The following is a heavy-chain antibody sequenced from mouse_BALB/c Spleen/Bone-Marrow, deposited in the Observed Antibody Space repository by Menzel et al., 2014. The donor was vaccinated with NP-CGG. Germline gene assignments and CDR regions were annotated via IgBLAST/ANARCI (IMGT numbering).Heavy chain of an antibody. Sequence: IYPGSGSTYYNEKFEGKATLTADKSSSTAYMQLSSLKSEDSAVYFCASGVTTGWFVYWGQGTLVTVSA. V-gene: IGHV1-76*01. J-gene: IGHJ3*01. D-gene: IGHD2-2*01. CDR3: ASGVTTGWFVY. CDR2: IYPGSGST.